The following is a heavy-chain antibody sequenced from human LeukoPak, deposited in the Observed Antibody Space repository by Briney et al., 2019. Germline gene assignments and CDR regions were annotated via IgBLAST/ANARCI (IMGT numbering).Heavy chain of an antibody. CDR1: GFTFSSYA. J-gene: IGHJ4*02. D-gene: IGHD5-18*01. CDR3: ARAEAVDTAMGFDY. Sequence: GGSLRLSCAASGFTFSSYAMHWVRQAPGKGLEWVAVISYDGSNKYYADSVKSRFTISRDNSKNTLYLQMNSLRAEDTAVYYCARAEAVDTAMGFDYWGQGTLVTVSS. V-gene: IGHV3-30*04. CDR2: ISYDGSNK.